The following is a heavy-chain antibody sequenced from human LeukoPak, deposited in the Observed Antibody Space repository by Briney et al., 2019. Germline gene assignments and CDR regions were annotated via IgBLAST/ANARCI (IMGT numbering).Heavy chain of an antibody. J-gene: IGHJ5*02. D-gene: IGHD3-22*01. Sequence: SESLSLTCTVAGGSISSYYWSWIRQPPGKGLEWIGYIYYSGSTNYNPSLKSRVTISVDTSKNQCSLKLSSVTAADTAVYYCARTASSGYYWWFDPWGQGTLVTVSS. V-gene: IGHV4-59*01. CDR2: IYYSGST. CDR3: ARTASSGYYWWFDP. CDR1: GGSISSYY.